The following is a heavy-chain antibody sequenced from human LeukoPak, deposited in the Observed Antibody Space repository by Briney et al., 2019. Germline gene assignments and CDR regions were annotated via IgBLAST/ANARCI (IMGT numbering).Heavy chain of an antibody. V-gene: IGHV4-61*08. J-gene: IGHJ4*02. CDR2: IYYSGST. D-gene: IGHD2-21*01. CDR3: ARRGGAGRSFDY. Sequence: SETLSLTCTVSGASVISAGYYWSWIRPPPGKGLEWVGNIYYSGSTNYNPSLKSRVTISVDTSKNRFSLKVSSVTAADTAVYYCARRGGAGRSFDYWGQGTLVTVSS. CDR1: GASVISAGYY.